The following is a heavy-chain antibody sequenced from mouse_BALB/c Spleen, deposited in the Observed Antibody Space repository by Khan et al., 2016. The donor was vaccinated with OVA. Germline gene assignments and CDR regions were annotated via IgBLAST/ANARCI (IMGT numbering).Heavy chain of an antibody. Sequence: QIQLVQSGPELKKPGETVKISCKASGYTFTDYSMHWVKQAPGKGLKWMGWINTETGEPTYADDFKGRFAFSLETSASTAYLQINNLKNEDTATYFYARDRYDYFYYWGQGTTLTVSS. CDR1: GYTFTDYS. V-gene: IGHV9-2-1*01. CDR3: ARDRYDYFYY. D-gene: IGHD2-14*01. CDR2: INTETGEP. J-gene: IGHJ2*01.